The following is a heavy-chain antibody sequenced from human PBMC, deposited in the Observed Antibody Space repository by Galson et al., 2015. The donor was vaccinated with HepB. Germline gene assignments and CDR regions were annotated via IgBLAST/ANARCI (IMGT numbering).Heavy chain of an antibody. CDR2: ISAYNGNT. V-gene: IGHV1-18*01. CDR1: GYTFTSYG. D-gene: IGHD3-10*01. Sequence: SVKVSCKASGYTFTSYGISWVRQAPGQGLEWMGWISAYNGNTNYAQKLQGRVTMTTDTSTSTAYMELRSLRSDDTAVYYCARDGDGLTYYYGSGSSYYHGMDVWGQGTTVTVSS. J-gene: IGHJ6*02. CDR3: ARDGDGLTYYYGSGSSYYHGMDV.